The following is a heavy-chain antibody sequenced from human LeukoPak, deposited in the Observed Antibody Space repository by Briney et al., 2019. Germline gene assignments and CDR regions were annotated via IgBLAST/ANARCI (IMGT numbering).Heavy chain of an antibody. CDR3: ARDLIAVAGEGFDY. J-gene: IGHJ4*02. D-gene: IGHD6-19*01. Sequence: ASVKVSCKASGYTFTSYAMHWVRQAPGQRLEWMGWINAGNGNTKYSQKFQGRVTITRDTSASTAYMELSSLRSEDTAVYYCARDLIAVAGEGFDYWGQGTPVTVSS. CDR1: GYTFTSYA. CDR2: INAGNGNT. V-gene: IGHV1-3*01.